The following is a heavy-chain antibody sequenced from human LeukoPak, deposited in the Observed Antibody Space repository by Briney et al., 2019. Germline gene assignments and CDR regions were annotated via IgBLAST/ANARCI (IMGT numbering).Heavy chain of an antibody. J-gene: IGHJ4*02. Sequence: ASVKVSCKASGYTFTSYGISWVRQAPGQGLEWMGWISAYNGNTNNAQKLQGRVTMTTDTSTSTAYMELRSLRSDDTAVYYCARTVDTAMVNHIDYWGQGTLVTVSS. D-gene: IGHD5-18*01. CDR1: GYTFTSYG. V-gene: IGHV1-18*01. CDR3: ARTVDTAMVNHIDY. CDR2: ISAYNGNT.